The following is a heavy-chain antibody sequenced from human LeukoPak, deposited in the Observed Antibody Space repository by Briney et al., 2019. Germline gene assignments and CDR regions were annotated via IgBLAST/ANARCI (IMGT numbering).Heavy chain of an antibody. CDR2: ISNSGGRT. V-gene: IGHV3-23*01. CDR3: AKSYNGYESKPDY. CDR1: GFTFSSYA. Sequence: GGSLRLSCAASGFTFSSYAMSWVRQAPGKGLEWVSSISNSGGRTFYTDSVKGRFTISRDNSKITLYLQMNSLRAEDTAVYYCAKSYNGYESKPDYWGRGTLVTVSS. D-gene: IGHD5-12*01. J-gene: IGHJ4*02.